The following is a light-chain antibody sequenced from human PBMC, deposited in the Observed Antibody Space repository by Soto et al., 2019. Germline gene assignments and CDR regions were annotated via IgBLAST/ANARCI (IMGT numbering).Light chain of an antibody. CDR2: DVS. Sequence: QSVLTQPRSVSGSPGQSVTISCTGTSSDVGGYNYVSWYQQHPGNAPKLMIYDVSKRPSGVPDRFSGSKSGNTASLTISGLQAEDEADYYCCSYAGSYGVVFGGGTKLTVL. V-gene: IGLV2-11*01. CDR1: SSDVGGYNY. CDR3: CSYAGSYGVV. J-gene: IGLJ2*01.